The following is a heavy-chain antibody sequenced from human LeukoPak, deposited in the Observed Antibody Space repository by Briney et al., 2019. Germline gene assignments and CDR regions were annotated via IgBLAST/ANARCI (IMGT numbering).Heavy chain of an antibody. CDR2: ISSSGTII. D-gene: IGHD2-15*01. J-gene: IGHJ4*02. CDR1: GFTFSSYE. CDR3: ARDRYCSAN. Sequence: GGSLRLSCAASGFTFSSYEMNWVRQAPGKGLEWVSYISSSGTIIYYADSVKGRFIISRDNAKNSLYLQMNSLRAEDTAVYYCARDRYCSANWGQGTLVSVSS. V-gene: IGHV3-48*03.